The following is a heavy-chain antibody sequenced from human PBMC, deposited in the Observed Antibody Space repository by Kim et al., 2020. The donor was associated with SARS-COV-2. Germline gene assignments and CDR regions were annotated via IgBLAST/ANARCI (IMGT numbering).Heavy chain of an antibody. V-gene: IGHV4-34*01. CDR2: INHSGNI. CDR1: GGSFSDYY. CDR3: ARGETHIRAFDV. Sequence: SETLSLTCAVYGGSFSDYYWSWFRQPPGKGLEWIGEINHSGNIKYNPSLKSRVIISVDTSKNQFSLKVTSLTAADTATYSCARGETHIRAFDVWGQGTEVIVSS. J-gene: IGHJ3*01.